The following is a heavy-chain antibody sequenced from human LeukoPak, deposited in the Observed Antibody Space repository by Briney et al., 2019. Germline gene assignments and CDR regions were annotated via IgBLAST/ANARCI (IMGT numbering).Heavy chain of an antibody. J-gene: IGHJ4*02. CDR3: ARGEVCPDY. CDR2: ISSSSSFI. Sequence: GGSLRLSCAASGFTFSSFTINWVRQAPGRGLEWVSSISSSSSFIYYADSVKGRFTISRDNAKNSLYLQMNSLRAEDTAVYYCARGEVCPDYWGQGTLVTVSS. D-gene: IGHD3-16*01. CDR1: GFTFSSFT. V-gene: IGHV3-21*01.